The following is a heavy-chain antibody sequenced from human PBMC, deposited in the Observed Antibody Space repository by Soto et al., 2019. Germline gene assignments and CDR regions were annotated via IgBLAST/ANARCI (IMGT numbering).Heavy chain of an antibody. V-gene: IGHV3-30*18. CDR2: ISYGGSNK. J-gene: IGHJ5*02. Sequence: QVQLVESGGGVVQPGSSLGLPFAAFGLTFGGNGMHGVRQAPGKGLGGGAVISYGGSNKYYADSVKGRFTISRDNSKNTLYLQMNNLRAEDTAVYYCAKDNCISTSCYRLYNWFDPWGQGTLVTVSS. CDR1: GLTFGGNG. CDR3: AKDNCISTSCYRLYNWFDP. D-gene: IGHD2-2*01.